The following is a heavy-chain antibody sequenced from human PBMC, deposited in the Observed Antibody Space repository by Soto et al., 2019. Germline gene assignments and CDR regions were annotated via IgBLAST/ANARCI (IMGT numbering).Heavy chain of an antibody. J-gene: IGHJ5*02. CDR3: ARGGFFYLADKHPREHNLFDP. Sequence: SETLSLACAVYGGSFSGYYWSWIRQPPGKGLEWIGEINHSGSTNYNPSLKSRVTISVDTSKNQFSLKLSSVTAADTAVYYCARGGFFYLADKHPREHNLFDPWGQGTLDTGSS. CDR1: GGSFSGYY. CDR2: INHSGST. D-gene: IGHD1-26*01. V-gene: IGHV4-34*01.